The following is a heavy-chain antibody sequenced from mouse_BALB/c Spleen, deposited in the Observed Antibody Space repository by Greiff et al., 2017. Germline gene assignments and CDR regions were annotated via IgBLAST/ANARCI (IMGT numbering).Heavy chain of an antibody. CDR2: ISNLAYSI. J-gene: IGHJ4*01. Sequence: DVQLVESGGGLVQPGGSRKLSCAASGFTFSDYGMAWVRQAPGKGPEWVAFISNLAYSIYYADTVTGRFTISRENTKNTLYLEMSSLRSEDTAMYYCARDRYDYAMDYWGQGTSVTVSS. D-gene: IGHD2-14*01. CDR1: GFTFSDYG. V-gene: IGHV5-15*02. CDR3: ARDRYDYAMDY.